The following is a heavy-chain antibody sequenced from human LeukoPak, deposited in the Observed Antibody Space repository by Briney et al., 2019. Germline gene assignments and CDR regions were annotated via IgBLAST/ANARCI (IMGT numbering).Heavy chain of an antibody. Sequence: ASVKVSCKASGGTFSSYAISWVRQAPGPGIEWMGGIIPIFGTANYAQKFQGRVTITADESTSTAYMELSSLRSEDTAVYYCARASVIIVVVPAAPYYYYGMDVWGQGTTVTVSS. J-gene: IGHJ6*02. CDR2: IIPIFGTA. CDR1: GGTFSSYA. D-gene: IGHD2-2*01. V-gene: IGHV1-69*13. CDR3: ARASVIIVVVPAAPYYYYGMDV.